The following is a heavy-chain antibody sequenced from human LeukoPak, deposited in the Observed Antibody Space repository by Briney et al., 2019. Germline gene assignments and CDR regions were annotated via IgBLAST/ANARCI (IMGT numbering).Heavy chain of an antibody. CDR2: IIPICGTA. CDR3: AILTGVGRSYYYYYMDV. CDR1: GRTFSSYA. J-gene: IGHJ6*03. V-gene: IGHV1-69*05. Sequence: SVKVSCKASGRTFSSYAISWVRQAPGQGLEWMGRIIPICGTANYAQKFQGRVTITTDESTSTAHMELSSLRSEDTAVYYCAILTGVGRSYYYYYMDVWGKGTTVTVSS. D-gene: IGHD1-26*01.